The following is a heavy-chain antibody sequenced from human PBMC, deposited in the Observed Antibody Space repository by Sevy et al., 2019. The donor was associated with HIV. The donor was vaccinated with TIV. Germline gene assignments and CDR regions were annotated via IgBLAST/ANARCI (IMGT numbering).Heavy chain of an antibody. V-gene: IGHV4-59*12. CDR3: ARGIYSFGYWREFDN. D-gene: IGHD5-18*01. CDR1: GGAISNYY. Sequence: SETLSLTCTVSGGAISNYYWNWIRQSPGKGLEWMGYIYYSGTTNYNPPLKTRVTISVDTSNNQFSLKLTSVTAADTAVYYCARGIYSFGYWREFDNWGHGTLVTVSS. CDR2: IYYSGTT. J-gene: IGHJ4*01.